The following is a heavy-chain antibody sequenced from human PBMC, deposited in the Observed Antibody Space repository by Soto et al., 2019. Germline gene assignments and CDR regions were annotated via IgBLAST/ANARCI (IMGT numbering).Heavy chain of an antibody. CDR3: AKDIGLGQDLIAPAAPGVG. J-gene: IGHJ4*02. CDR2: ISWNSGSI. Sequence: EVQLVESGGGLVQPGRSLRLSCAASGFTFDDYAMHWVRQAPGKGLEWVSGISWNSGSIGYADSVKGRFTISRDNAKNSLYLQMNSLRAEDTALYYCAKDIGLGQDLIAPAAPGVGWGQGTLVTVSS. D-gene: IGHD2-2*01. V-gene: IGHV3-9*01. CDR1: GFTFDDYA.